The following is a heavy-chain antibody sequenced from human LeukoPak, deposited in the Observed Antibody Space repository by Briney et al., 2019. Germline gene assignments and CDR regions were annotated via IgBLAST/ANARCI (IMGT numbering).Heavy chain of an antibody. J-gene: IGHJ4*02. CDR3: ASGYSSSWYDY. Sequence: ASVKVSCRTSGYTFTSYGISWVRQAPGQGLEWMGGIIPIFGTANYAQKFQGRVTITADESTSTAYMELSSLRSEDTAVYYCASGYSSSWYDYWGQGTLVTVSS. V-gene: IGHV1-69*13. CDR1: GYTFTSYG. CDR2: IIPIFGTA. D-gene: IGHD6-13*01.